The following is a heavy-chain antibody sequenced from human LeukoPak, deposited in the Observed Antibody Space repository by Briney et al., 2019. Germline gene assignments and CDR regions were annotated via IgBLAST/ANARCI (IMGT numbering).Heavy chain of an antibody. J-gene: IGHJ6*03. CDR1: GYTFTGYY. V-gene: IGHV1-2*02. Sequence: ASVKVSYKASGYTFTGYYMHWVRQAPGQGLEWMGWINPNSGGTNYAQKFQGRVTMTRDTSISTAYMELSRLRSDDTAVYYCARVRTAGYCSSTSCQGDYYYMDVWDKGTTVTVSS. D-gene: IGHD2-2*01. CDR2: INPNSGGT. CDR3: ARVRTAGYCSSTSCQGDYYYMDV.